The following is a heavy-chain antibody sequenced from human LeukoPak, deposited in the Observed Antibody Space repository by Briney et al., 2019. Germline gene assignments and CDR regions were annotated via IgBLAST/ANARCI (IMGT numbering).Heavy chain of an antibody. CDR1: GFTFSSYA. J-gene: IGHJ4*02. CDR2: ISGSGGST. V-gene: IGHV3-23*01. Sequence: GGSLRLSCAASGFTFSSYAMGWVRQAPGKGLEWVSAISGSGGSTYYADSVKGRFTISRDNSKNTLYLQMSSLRAEDTAVYYCAKGKYYDSSGPFDYWGQGTLVTVSS. D-gene: IGHD3-22*01. CDR3: AKGKYYDSSGPFDY.